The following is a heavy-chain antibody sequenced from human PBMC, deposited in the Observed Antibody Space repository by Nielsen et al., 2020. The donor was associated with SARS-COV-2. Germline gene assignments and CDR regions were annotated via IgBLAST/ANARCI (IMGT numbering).Heavy chain of an antibody. D-gene: IGHD6-19*01. CDR2: ISAST. Sequence: GGSLRLSCVVSGFTISTYAMSWVRQAPGKGLEWVSAISASTYYADSVKGRFTISRDNSKNTLYLQMNSLRAEDTAVYYCAKRSGYTSGWYGDYWSQGTLVTVSS. CDR3: AKRSGYTSGWYGDY. V-gene: IGHV3-23*01. CDR1: GFTISTYA. J-gene: IGHJ4*02.